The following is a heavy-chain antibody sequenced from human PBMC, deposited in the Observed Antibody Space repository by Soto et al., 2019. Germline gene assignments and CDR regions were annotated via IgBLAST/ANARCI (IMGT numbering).Heavy chain of an antibody. CDR2: IYWDDDK. D-gene: IGHD4-17*01. CDR1: GFSLTTSGVG. Sequence: QITLKESGPTLVKPTQTLTLTCTFSGFSLTTSGVGVGWIRQPPGKALEWLALIYWDDDKRYSPSLKSRLTITKIPPKTRVVLKMTTMDPPDTPTFSCPHGTPPVPGWFDPWGRGTLVTVSS. V-gene: IGHV2-5*02. J-gene: IGHJ5*02. CDR3: PHGTPPVPGWFDP.